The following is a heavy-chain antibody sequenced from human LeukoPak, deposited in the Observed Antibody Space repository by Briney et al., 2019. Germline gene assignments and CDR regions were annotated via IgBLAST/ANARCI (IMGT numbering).Heavy chain of an antibody. CDR1: GYTFTSYA. Sequence: APVKVSCKASGYTFTSYAMNWVRQAPGQGLEWMGWINTNTGNPTYAQGFTGRFVFSLDTSVSTAYLQISSLKAEDTAVYYCARTAARASITPYYYYYYMDVWGKGTTVTVSS. CDR2: INTNTGNP. V-gene: IGHV7-4-1*02. J-gene: IGHJ6*03. CDR3: ARTAARASITPYYYYYYMDV. D-gene: IGHD6-6*01.